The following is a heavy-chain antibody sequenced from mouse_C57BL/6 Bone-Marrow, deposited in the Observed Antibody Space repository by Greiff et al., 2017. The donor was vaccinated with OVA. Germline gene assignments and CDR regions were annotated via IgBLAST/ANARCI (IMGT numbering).Heavy chain of an antibody. V-gene: IGHV2-2*01. Sequence: VQRVESGPGLVQPSQSLSITCTVSGFSLTSYGVHWVRQSPGKGLEWLGVIWSGGSTDYNAAFISRLSISKDNSKSQVFFKMNSLQADDTAIYYCARPDYYGSSTWFAYWGQGTLVTVSA. J-gene: IGHJ3*01. D-gene: IGHD1-1*01. CDR3: ARPDYYGSSTWFAY. CDR1: GFSLTSYG. CDR2: IWSGGST.